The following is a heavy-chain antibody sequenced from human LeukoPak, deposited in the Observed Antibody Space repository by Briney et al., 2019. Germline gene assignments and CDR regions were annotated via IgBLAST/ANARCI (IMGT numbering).Heavy chain of an antibody. V-gene: IGHV3-74*03. CDR3: AKEGGDYYASESPHFFDY. Sequence: GGSLRLSCAASGFSFSSYYMHWVRQAPGKGLVWVSRINGVARDTMYADYVKGRFTISRDNAKNTLYLQMASLRAEDTAVYYCAKEGGDYYASESPHFFDYWGQGTLVTVSS. CDR2: INGVARDT. CDR1: GFSFSSYY. D-gene: IGHD3-10*01. J-gene: IGHJ4*02.